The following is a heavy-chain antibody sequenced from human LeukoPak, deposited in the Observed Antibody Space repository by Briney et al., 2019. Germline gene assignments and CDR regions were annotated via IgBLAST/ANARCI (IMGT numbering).Heavy chain of an antibody. D-gene: IGHD6-19*01. J-gene: IGHJ5*02. CDR2: INHSGST. CDR1: GGSFSGYY. Sequence: PSETLSLTCAVYGGSFSGYYWSWIRQPPGKGLEWIGEINHSGSTNYNPSLKRRVTISVDTSKNQFSLKLSSVTAADTAVYYCARAPPHSSGWYGRGHWFDPWGQGTLVTVSS. V-gene: IGHV4-34*01. CDR3: ARAPPHSSGWYGRGHWFDP.